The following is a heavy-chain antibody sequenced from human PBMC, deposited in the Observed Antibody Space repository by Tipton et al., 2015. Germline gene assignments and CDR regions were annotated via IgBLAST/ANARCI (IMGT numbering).Heavy chain of an antibody. CDR3: ARGVKRDSYGKGGWFDP. CDR1: GDIFRSYG. J-gene: IGHJ5*02. D-gene: IGHD5-18*01. V-gene: IGHV3-53*01. Sequence: QLVQSGPEVKKPGSSVKVSCKAVGDIFRSYGISWVRQAPGQGLEWVSVIYSGGGTYYADSVKGRFTISRDNSKNTLYLQMNSLRAEDTAVYYCARGVKRDSYGKGGWFDPWGQGTLVTVSS. CDR2: IYSGGGT.